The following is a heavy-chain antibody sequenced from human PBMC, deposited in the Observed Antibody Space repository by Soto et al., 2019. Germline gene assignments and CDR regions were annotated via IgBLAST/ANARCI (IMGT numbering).Heavy chain of an antibody. J-gene: IGHJ6*02. CDR2: IYTSGST. V-gene: IGHV4-4*07. CDR1: GGSISSYY. D-gene: IGHD2-15*01. Sequence: SETLSLTCTVSGGSISSYYWSWIRQPAGKGLEWIGRIYTSGSTNYNPYLKSRVTISVDTYKNQFSLKLSSVTAADTSVYYCARVMGMAAHYYYYGMDVWGQGTTVTVSS. CDR3: ARVMGMAAHYYYYGMDV.